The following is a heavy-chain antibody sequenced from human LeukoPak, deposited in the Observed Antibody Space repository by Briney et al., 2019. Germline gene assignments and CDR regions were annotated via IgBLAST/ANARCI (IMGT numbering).Heavy chain of an antibody. Sequence: ASVKVSCKASGYTFTSYAMNWVRQAPGQGLEWMGWINTNTGNPTYAQGFTGRFVFSLDTSVSTAYLQISSLKAEDTAVYYCARTTVTTRNRFNWFDPWGQGTLVTVSS. D-gene: IGHD4-17*01. CDR1: GYTFTSYA. CDR2: INTNTGNP. V-gene: IGHV7-4-1*02. CDR3: ARTTVTTRNRFNWFDP. J-gene: IGHJ5*02.